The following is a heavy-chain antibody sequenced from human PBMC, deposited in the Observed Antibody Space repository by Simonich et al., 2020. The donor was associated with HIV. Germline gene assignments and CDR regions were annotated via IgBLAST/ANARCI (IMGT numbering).Heavy chain of an antibody. D-gene: IGHD3-10*01. CDR3: TTAYNVVLLSFQD. CDR2: SKSKTDGGAT. J-gene: IGHJ1*01. CDR1: GFTFSNAW. Sequence: EVQLVESGGGLVKPGGSLRLSCAASGFTFSNAWMSWVRQVPGKGWEWGGRSKSKTDGGATDYAALVKGRFTISRDDSRNMLYLQMNSLKTEDTAVYYCTTAYNVVLLSFQDWGQGTLVTVSS. V-gene: IGHV3-15*01.